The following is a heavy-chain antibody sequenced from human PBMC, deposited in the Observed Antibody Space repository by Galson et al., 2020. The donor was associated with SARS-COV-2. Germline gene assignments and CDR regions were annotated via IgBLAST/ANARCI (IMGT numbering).Heavy chain of an antibody. V-gene: IGHV5-10-1*01. CDR2: IDPSDSYT. CDR3: ARLGSPNWYFDL. J-gene: IGHJ2*01. Sequence: ISWVRQMPGKGLEWMGKIDPSDSYTNYSPSFQGHVTISTDKSISTAYLQWSSLKASDTAMYYCARLGSPNWYFDLWGRGTLVTVSS. D-gene: IGHD3-10*01.